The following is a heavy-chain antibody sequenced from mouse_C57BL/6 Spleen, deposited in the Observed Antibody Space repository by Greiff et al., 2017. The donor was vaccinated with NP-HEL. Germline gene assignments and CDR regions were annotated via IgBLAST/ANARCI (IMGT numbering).Heavy chain of an antibody. J-gene: IGHJ4*01. Sequence: VQLQQPGAELVRPGTSVKLSCKASGYTFTSYWMHWVKQRPGQGLEWIGVIDPSDSYTNYNQKFKGKATLTVDTSSSTAYMQLSSLTSEDSAVYYCAGVVAHYYARDYWGQGTSVTVSS. CDR1: GYTFTSYW. D-gene: IGHD1-1*01. CDR3: AGVVAHYYARDY. CDR2: IDPSDSYT. V-gene: IGHV1-59*01.